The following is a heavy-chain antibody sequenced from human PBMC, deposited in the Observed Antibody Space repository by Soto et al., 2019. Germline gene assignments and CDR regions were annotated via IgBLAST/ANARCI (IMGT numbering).Heavy chain of an antibody. CDR1: GFTFSNYG. J-gene: IGHJ4*02. CDR2: IIGNGDIT. Sequence: EVQLLEAGGGLVQPGGSLRLSCAASGFTFSNYGMSWVRQAPGKGLEWVSAIIGNGDITYYADFVRGRFTISRDNSKNTLYLQVNNLGAEDTAIYYCAKDRDSGDSLPFDYWGQGTLVTVSS. CDR3: AKDRDSGDSLPFDY. V-gene: IGHV3-23*01. D-gene: IGHD4-17*01.